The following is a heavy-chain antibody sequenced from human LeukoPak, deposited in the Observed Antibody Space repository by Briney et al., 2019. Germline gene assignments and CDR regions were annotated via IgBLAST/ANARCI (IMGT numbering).Heavy chain of an antibody. CDR3: ARTKSQYYFDY. Sequence: ASVKVSCKASAYTFTSYAMNWVRQAPGQGLEWMGWINTNTGNPTYAQGFTGRVVFSLDTSVSKAYLQISSLKAEDTAMYYCARTKSQYYFDYWGQGTLVTVSS. V-gene: IGHV7-4-1*02. CDR2: INTNTGNP. CDR1: AYTFTSYA. J-gene: IGHJ4*02.